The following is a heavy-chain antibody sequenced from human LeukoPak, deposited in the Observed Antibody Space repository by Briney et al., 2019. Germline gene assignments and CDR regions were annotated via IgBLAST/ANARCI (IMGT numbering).Heavy chain of an antibody. D-gene: IGHD4-17*01. J-gene: IGHJ4*02. CDR1: GYTFTGYY. Sequence: WASVKVSCKASGYTFTGYYMHWVRQAPGQGLEWMGWINPNSGGTNYAQKFQGRVTMTRDTSISTAYMELSRLRSDDTAVYYCARVGGELDYGDCGVLDYWGQGTLVTVSS. CDR2: INPNSGGT. CDR3: ARVGGELDYGDCGVLDY. V-gene: IGHV1-2*02.